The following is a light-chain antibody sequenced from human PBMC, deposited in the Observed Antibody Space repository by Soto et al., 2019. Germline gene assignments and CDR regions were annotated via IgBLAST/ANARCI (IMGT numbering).Light chain of an antibody. J-gene: IGKJ5*01. V-gene: IGKV1-39*01. CDR3: QQSYSSLSIT. Sequence: DIQMTQSPSSLSASVGDRVTITCRASESIARHLNWYQQKPGKAPKLLIYAASSLQNRVPSRFRSGGSATDFTLTISNLQPEDFATYYCQQSYSSLSITFGQGTRLEIK. CDR2: AAS. CDR1: ESIARH.